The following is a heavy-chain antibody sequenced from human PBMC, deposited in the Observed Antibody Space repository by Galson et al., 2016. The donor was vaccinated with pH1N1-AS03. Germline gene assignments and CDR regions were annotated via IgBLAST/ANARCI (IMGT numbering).Heavy chain of an antibody. Sequence: SETLSLTCAVYGGSFSGYYWSWIRQPPGKGLEWIGEINHSGSTNYNPSLKSRVTISVDTSKTQLSLKLSSVTAADTAVYYCARALGWYRGDLWGQGTLVTVSS. D-gene: IGHD6-19*01. CDR2: INHSGST. V-gene: IGHV4-34*01. J-gene: IGHJ5*02. CDR1: GGSFSGYY. CDR3: ARALGWYRGDL.